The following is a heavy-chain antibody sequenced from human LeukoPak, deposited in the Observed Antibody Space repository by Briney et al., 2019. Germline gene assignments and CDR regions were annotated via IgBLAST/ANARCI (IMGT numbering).Heavy chain of an antibody. CDR2: ISSSSSYI. CDR1: GFTFSSYS. V-gene: IGHV3-21*01. Sequence: GGSLRLSCAASGFTFSSYSMNWVRQAPGKGLEWVSSISSSSSYIYYADSVKGRFTISRDNAKNSLYLQMNSLRAEDTAVYYCARDIVVVVAATNYYGMDVWSQGTTVTVSS. CDR3: ARDIVVVVAATNYYGMDV. J-gene: IGHJ6*02. D-gene: IGHD2-15*01.